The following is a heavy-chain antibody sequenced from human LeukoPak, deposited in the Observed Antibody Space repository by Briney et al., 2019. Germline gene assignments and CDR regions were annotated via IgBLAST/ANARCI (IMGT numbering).Heavy chain of an antibody. CDR2: IKQDGSEK. CDR1: GFTFSRRW. D-gene: IGHD6-13*01. Sequence: GGSLRLSCAGSGFTFSRRWMGWVRQTPGRGLEWVANIKQDGSEKYYVDSVRGRFTISRDNAKNSLYLQMNSLRPEDTAVYYCAREGSIWYERPGDWGQGTLVTVSS. V-gene: IGHV3-7*04. CDR3: AREGSIWYERPGD. J-gene: IGHJ4*02.